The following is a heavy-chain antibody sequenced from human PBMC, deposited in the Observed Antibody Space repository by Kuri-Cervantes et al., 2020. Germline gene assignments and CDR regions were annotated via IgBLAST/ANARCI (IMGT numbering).Heavy chain of an antibody. CDR1: GYTFTNSG. Sequence: ASVKVSCKASGYTFTNSGIHWVRQAPGQRLEWMGWINGGNGNTKISDKFQDRVSLNRDTSVSTAYMDLTNLRFEDTGVYFCAKDSPRVQVASTGWYDPWGQGTQVTVSS. CDR3: AKDSPRVQVASTGWYDP. V-gene: IGHV1-3*01. D-gene: IGHD6-19*01. J-gene: IGHJ5*02. CDR2: INGGNGNT.